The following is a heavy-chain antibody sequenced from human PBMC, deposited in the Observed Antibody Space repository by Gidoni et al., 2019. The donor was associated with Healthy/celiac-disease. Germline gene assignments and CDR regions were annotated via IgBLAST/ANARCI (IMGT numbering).Heavy chain of an antibody. CDR2: IWYDGSNK. V-gene: IGHV3-33*01. J-gene: IGHJ6*02. D-gene: IGHD6-19*01. CDR1: GFTFSSYG. CDR3: ARDKGSGWYYYYGMDV. Sequence: QVQLVESGGGVVQPGRSLRLSCAASGFTFSSYGMHWVRQAPGKGLEWVAVIWYDGSNKYYADSVKGRLTISRDNSKNTLYLQMNSLRAEDTAVYYCARDKGSGWYYYYGMDVWGQGTTVTVSS.